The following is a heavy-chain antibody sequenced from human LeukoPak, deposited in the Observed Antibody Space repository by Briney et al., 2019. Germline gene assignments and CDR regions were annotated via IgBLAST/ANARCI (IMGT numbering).Heavy chain of an antibody. V-gene: IGHV3-33*01. CDR1: GFTFSSYG. D-gene: IGHD6-13*01. J-gene: IGHJ4*02. CDR2: IWYDGSNR. CDR3: ARDRGQQLVPKNIFDY. Sequence: GGSLRLSCAASGFTFSSYGMHRVRQAPGKGLEWVAVIWYDGSNRYYADSVKGRFTISRDNSKNTLYPQMNSLRAEDTAVYYCARDRGQQLVPKNIFDYWGQETLVTVSS.